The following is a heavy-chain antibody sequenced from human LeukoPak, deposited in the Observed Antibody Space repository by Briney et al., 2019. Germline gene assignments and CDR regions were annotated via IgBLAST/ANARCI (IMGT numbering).Heavy chain of an antibody. CDR3: AGNGHRSVWTMIVVL. CDR2: IDSSSNTI. D-gene: IGHD3-22*01. V-gene: IGHV3-48*04. CDR1: GFTFSSYT. J-gene: IGHJ4*02. Sequence: GGSLRLSCATSGFTFSSYTMNWVRQSPGKGLEWIAYIDSSSNTIYYADSVKGLFTISRDNAKNSLYLQMSSLRVEDTAVYYCAGNGHRSVWTMIVVLWGQGTLVTVSS.